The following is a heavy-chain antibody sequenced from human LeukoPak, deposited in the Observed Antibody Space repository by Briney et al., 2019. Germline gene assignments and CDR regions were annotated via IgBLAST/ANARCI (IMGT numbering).Heavy chain of an antibody. D-gene: IGHD2-15*01. Sequence: ASVTGACKASGYTFTVNYIHWMRQAPGQGLEWMGWMNPKTGGAYYAQKFQARATLTRDTSSSTAYMELISLRSDDTAIYYCARDLVWSGFDSGGWYDPWGQGTLVTVSS. CDR1: GYTFTVNY. J-gene: IGHJ5*02. V-gene: IGHV1-2*02. CDR2: MNPKTGGA. CDR3: ARDLVWSGFDSGGWYDP.